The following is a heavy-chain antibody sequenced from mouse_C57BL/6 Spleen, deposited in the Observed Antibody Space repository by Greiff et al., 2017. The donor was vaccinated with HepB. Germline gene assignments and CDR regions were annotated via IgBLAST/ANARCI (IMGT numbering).Heavy chain of an antibody. CDR2: INPNYGTT. CDR1: GYSFTDYN. Sequence: VQLKQSGPELVKPGASVKISCKASGYSFTDYNMNWVKQSNGKSLEWIGVINPNYGTTSYNQKFKGKATLTVDQSSSTAYMQLTSLTSEDSAVYYCARGATVVAPYFDYWGQGTTLTVSS. V-gene: IGHV1-39*01. D-gene: IGHD1-1*01. CDR3: ARGATVVAPYFDY. J-gene: IGHJ2*01.